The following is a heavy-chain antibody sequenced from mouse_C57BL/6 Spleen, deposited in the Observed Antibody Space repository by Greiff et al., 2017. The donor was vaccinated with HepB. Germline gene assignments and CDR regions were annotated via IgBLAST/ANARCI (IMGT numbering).Heavy chain of an antibody. D-gene: IGHD5-2*01. CDR2: IHPNSGST. CDR1: GYTFTSYW. CDR3: ARTNSYYAMDY. Sequence: QVQLQQPGAELVKPGASVKLSCKASGYTFTSYWMHWVKQRPGQGLEWIGMIHPNSGSTNYNEKFKSKATLTVDKSSSTAYMQLSSLTSEDSAVYYCARTNSYYAMDYWGQGTSATVSS. J-gene: IGHJ4*01. V-gene: IGHV1-64*01.